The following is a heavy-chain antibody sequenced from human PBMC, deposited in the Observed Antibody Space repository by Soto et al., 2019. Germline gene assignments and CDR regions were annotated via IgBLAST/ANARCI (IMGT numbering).Heavy chain of an antibody. V-gene: IGHV1-69*13. J-gene: IGHJ6*02. Sequence: SVKVSCKASGGTFSSYAISWVRQAPGQGLEWMGGIIPIFGTANYAQKFQGRVTITADESTSTAYMELSSLRSEDTAVYYCATGATGTTGSYYYYGMDVWGQGTTVTVSS. CDR3: ATGATGTTGSYYYYGMDV. CDR2: IIPIFGTA. D-gene: IGHD1-1*01. CDR1: GGTFSSYA.